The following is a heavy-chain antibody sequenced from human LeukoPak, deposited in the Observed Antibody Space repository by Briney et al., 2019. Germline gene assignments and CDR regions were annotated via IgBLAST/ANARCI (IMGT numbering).Heavy chain of an antibody. CDR2: ISHSGST. V-gene: IGHV4-34*01. J-gene: IGHJ4*02. CDR3: VTYYYGSSAPKRNY. Sequence: PSEALSLTCAVYGGSFSDYFWSWIRQPPGKGLEWIGEISHSGSTTYNPSLRSRVTISGDTSKKQFSLKLSSVTAADTAVYYCVTYYYGSSAPKRNYWGQGILVTVSS. D-gene: IGHD3-22*01. CDR1: GGSFSDYF.